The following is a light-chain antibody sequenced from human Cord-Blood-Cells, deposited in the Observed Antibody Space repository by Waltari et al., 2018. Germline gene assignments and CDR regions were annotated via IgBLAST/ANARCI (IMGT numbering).Light chain of an antibody. CDR2: AAS. CDR3: QQYYSYPRT. CDR1: QGMSSY. J-gene: IGKJ1*01. Sequence: AIRMTQSPSSFSASTGARVTITWRASQGMSSYLASDQEKPGKAPKLLIYAASTLQSGVATSFSGSGSRTHFTLTISCLQSEDFATYYCQQYYSYPRTFGQGTKVEIK. V-gene: IGKV1-8*01.